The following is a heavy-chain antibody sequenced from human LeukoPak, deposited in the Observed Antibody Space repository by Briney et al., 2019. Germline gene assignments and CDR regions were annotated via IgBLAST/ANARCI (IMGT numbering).Heavy chain of an antibody. J-gene: IGHJ4*02. V-gene: IGHV3-11*01. Sequence: PGGSLRLSCAASGFTFSDYYMSWIRQAPGKGLEWVSYISNSGSTMYYADYVKGRFTISRDNAKNSLYLQMNSLRAEDTAVYYCARARGSYSFDYWGQGTLVTVSS. CDR1: GFTFSDYY. CDR2: ISNSGSTM. D-gene: IGHD1-26*01. CDR3: ARARGSYSFDY.